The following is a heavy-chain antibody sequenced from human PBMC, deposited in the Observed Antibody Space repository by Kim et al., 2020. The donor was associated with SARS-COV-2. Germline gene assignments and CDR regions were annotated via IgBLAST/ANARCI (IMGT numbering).Heavy chain of an antibody. CDR1: GYNFNGYY. CDR3: ARDWQYSYGRKPFNFFDP. J-gene: IGHJ5*02. V-gene: IGHV1-2*02. Sequence: ASVKVSCKASGYNFNGYYIHWLRQAPGQGLEWMGSIYPNSGDTNYAQKFQGRVTLIRDTSIGAAYMELSRLTSDDTAVYYCARDWQYSYGRKPFNFFDPW. CDR2: IYPNSGDT. D-gene: IGHD5-18*01.